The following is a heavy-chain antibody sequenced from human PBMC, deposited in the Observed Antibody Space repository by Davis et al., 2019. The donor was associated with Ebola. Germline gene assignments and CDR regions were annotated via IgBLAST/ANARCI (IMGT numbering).Heavy chain of an antibody. CDR1: GGTFSSYA. Sequence: SVKVSCKASGGTFSSYAISWVRQAPGQGLEWMGGIIPILGIANYAQKFQGRVTITADESTSTAYMELSSLRSEDTAVYYCARPNSGYDLRDAFDIWGQGTMVTVSS. D-gene: IGHD5-12*01. V-gene: IGHV1-69*10. CDR2: IIPILGIA. CDR3: ARPNSGYDLRDAFDI. J-gene: IGHJ3*02.